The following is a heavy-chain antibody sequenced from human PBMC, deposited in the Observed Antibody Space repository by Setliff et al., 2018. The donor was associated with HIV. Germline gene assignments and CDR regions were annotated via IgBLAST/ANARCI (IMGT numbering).Heavy chain of an antibody. V-gene: IGHV1-18*01. J-gene: IGHJ6*03. D-gene: IGHD2-8*01. CDR3: VRLTADRTNYYYYMDV. CDR1: GYNFTSHD. CDR2: IDSNNGNR. Sequence: GASVKVSCKASGYNFTSHDINWVRQAPGQGLEWMGWIDSNNGNRNFAQKFRGRVTMTTDISMNTAYMEVRSLSFDDTAVYYCVRLTADRTNYYYYMDVWGKGTTVTVSS.